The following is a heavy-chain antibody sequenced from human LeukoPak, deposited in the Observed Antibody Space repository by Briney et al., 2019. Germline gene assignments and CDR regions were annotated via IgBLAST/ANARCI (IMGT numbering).Heavy chain of an antibody. CDR3: ATSYPSGSYGNLDS. CDR1: SVSITTYY. CDR2: ISYSGTT. V-gene: IGHV4-59*01. D-gene: IGHD3-10*01. Sequence: PSETLSLTCTVSSVSITTYYWSWIRQPPGKGLEWIGFISYSGTTSYSPSLKSRVTMSVDAPKNQFSLKLSSVTAADTAVYYCATSYPSGSYGNLDSWGQGTLVSVSS. J-gene: IGHJ4*02.